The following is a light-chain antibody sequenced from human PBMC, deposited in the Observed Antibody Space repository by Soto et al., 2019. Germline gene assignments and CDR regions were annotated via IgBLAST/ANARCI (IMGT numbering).Light chain of an antibody. Sequence: DVQMTQSASTLSASVGDRVTITCRASQSINHWLAWYQQKPGKAPKLLIYKASPLKSGVPSRLSGSGSGTEFTLTISSLQPDDFETYYCQHYNSYSEAFGQGTNVDIK. V-gene: IGKV1-5*03. CDR3: QHYNSYSEA. J-gene: IGKJ1*01. CDR1: QSINHW. CDR2: KAS.